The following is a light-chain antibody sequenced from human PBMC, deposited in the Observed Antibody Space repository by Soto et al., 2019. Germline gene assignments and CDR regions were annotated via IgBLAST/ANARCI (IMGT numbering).Light chain of an antibody. J-gene: IGKJ1*01. CDR3: QQSFSPLWT. V-gene: IGKV1-39*01. Sequence: DIQMPQSPSSLSASVGDRVTITCRASQSISNYLNWYQQKQGKAPKLLIYAASSMQSGVPSRFSGSGYETDFTLTISSLQPDDSATYYCQQSFSPLWTFGQGTKV. CDR2: AAS. CDR1: QSISNY.